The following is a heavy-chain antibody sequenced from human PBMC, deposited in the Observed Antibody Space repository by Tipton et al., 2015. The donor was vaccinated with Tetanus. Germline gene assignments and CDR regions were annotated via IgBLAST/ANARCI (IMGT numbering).Heavy chain of an antibody. Sequence: SLRLSCAASGFTFSSYAMSWVRQAPGKGLEWVSAISGSGGSTYYADSVKGRFTISRDNSKNTLYLQMNSLRAEDTAVYYCAKDPDYYDSSGYFPAWYFDLWGRGALVTVSA. CDR2: ISGSGGST. CDR1: GFTFSSYA. CDR3: AKDPDYYDSSGYFPAWYFDL. D-gene: IGHD3-22*01. V-gene: IGHV3-23*01. J-gene: IGHJ2*01.